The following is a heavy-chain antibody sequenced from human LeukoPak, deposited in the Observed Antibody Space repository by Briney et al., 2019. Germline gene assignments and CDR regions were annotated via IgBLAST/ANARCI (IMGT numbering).Heavy chain of an antibody. CDR1: GGSFSGYY. CDR2: INHSGST. Sequence: SETLSLTCAVYGGSFSGYYWSWIRQPPGKGLEWIGEINHSGSTNYNPSLESRVTISVDTSKNQFSLKLSSVTAADTAVYYCARGHRGNYGSGSYYRGSYYYYGMDVWGQGTTVTVSS. J-gene: IGHJ6*02. D-gene: IGHD3-10*01. CDR3: ARGHRGNYGSGSYYRGSYYYYGMDV. V-gene: IGHV4-34*01.